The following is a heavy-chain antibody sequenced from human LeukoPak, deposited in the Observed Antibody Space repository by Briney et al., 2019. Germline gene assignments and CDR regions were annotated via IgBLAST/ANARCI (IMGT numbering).Heavy chain of an antibody. CDR1: GFTFTSYA. V-gene: IGHV3-23*01. Sequence: PGGSLRLSCAASGFTFTSYAMSWVRQAPGKGLEWVSGISGSGDSTYYADSVKGRFTTSRDNSKNTLYLQMSSLRAEDTAVYYCAKIIVVLPSTISNPYYSDYWGQGTLVTVSS. CDR3: AKIIVVLPSTISNPYYSDY. J-gene: IGHJ4*02. CDR2: ISGSGDST. D-gene: IGHD2-2*02.